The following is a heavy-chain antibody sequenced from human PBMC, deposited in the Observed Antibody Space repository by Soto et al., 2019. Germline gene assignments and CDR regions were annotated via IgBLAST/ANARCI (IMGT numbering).Heavy chain of an antibody. CDR1: EFTFSPYP. J-gene: IGHJ4*02. Sequence: QVLLVESGGGVVQPGGSLRLSCAASEFTFSPYPMHWVRQAPGKGLGWVAVISHDEGNKYYGDSMKGRFTISRDNSKNTLYLQMNSLRGDDTVVYYCARGASDSWGPYPDTHFFASWGQGTLVTVSS. V-gene: IGHV3-30-3*01. CDR2: ISHDEGNK. CDR3: ARGASDSWGPYPDTHFFAS. D-gene: IGHD3-3*01.